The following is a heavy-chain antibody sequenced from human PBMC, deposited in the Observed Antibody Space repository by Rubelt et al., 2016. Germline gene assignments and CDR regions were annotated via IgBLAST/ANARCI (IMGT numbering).Heavy chain of an antibody. Sequence: QVQLQQSGPGLVKPSQTLSLTCAISGDSVSSSIAAWNWIRQSPSRGLEWLGRTYYRSKWYNDSAVSVKRRITNNPETSKNQCSLDLNSVTPEVTAVYYCARGVIRYFDIWGQGTMVTVSS. CDR2: TYYRSKWYN. D-gene: IGHD3-9*01. CDR1: GDSVSSSIAA. CDR3: ARGVIRYFDI. J-gene: IGHJ3*02. V-gene: IGHV6-1*01.